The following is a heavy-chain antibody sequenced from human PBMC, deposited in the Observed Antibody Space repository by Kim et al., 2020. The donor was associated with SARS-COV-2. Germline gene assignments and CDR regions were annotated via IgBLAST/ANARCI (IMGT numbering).Heavy chain of an antibody. J-gene: IGHJ4*02. D-gene: IGHD4-17*01. V-gene: IGHV5-10-1*01. CDR2: IDPSDSYT. CDR1: GYSFTSYW. Sequence: GESLKISCKGSGYSFTSYWISWVRQMPGKGLEWMGRIDPSDSYTNYSPSFQGHVTISADKSISTAYLQWSSLKASDTAMYYCARMGNDYGDYEGVFDYWGQGTLVTVSS. CDR3: ARMGNDYGDYEGVFDY.